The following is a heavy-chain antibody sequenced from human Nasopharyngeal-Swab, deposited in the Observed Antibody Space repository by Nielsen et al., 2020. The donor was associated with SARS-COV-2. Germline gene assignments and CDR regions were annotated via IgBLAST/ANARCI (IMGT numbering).Heavy chain of an antibody. J-gene: IGHJ4*02. D-gene: IGHD6-6*01. CDR2: TYYRSTWYN. V-gene: IGHV6-1*01. CDR3: ASDRRSGTSSLRFDC. CDR1: GDRVPSNSAT. Sequence: SQTLSLTCAISGDRVPSNSATWNWITQSPSRGLVWLGSTYYRSTWYNDYAVSVKSRLTINSDTSKNQFSLQLNSVTPEDTAVYYCASDRRSGTSSLRFDCWGQGILVTVSS.